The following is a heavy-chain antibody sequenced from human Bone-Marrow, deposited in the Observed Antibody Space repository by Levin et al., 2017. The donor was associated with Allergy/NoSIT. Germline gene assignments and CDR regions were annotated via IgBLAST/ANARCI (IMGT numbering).Heavy chain of an antibody. Sequence: ASVKVSCKASGYTFTSYDINWVRQATGQGLEWMGWMNPNSGNTGYAQKFQGRVTMTRNTSISTAYMELSSLRSEDTAVYYCAREPRKPGYSSSYYYGMDVWGQGTTVTVSS. CDR2: MNPNSGNT. D-gene: IGHD6-13*01. CDR3: AREPRKPGYSSSYYYGMDV. J-gene: IGHJ6*02. CDR1: GYTFTSYD. V-gene: IGHV1-8*01.